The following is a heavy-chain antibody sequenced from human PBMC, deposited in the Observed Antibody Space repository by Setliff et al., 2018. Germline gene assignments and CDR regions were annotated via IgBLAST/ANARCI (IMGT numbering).Heavy chain of an antibody. V-gene: IGHV4-38-2*02. Sequence: PSETLSLTCAVSGYSISSDSYWGWIRQPPGKGLEWIGSIYHSGSTYYNPSLKSRVTISVDTSKNQFSLKLSSVTAADTAVYYCAREQWLDPPGYYYMDVWAKGTTVTVSS. CDR3: AREQWLDPPGYYYMDV. D-gene: IGHD6-19*01. CDR2: IYHSGST. CDR1: GYSISSDSY. J-gene: IGHJ6*03.